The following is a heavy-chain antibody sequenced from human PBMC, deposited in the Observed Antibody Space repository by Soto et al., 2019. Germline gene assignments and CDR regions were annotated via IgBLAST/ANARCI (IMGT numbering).Heavy chain of an antibody. CDR3: ARAMHIVVVTGLGDY. CDR2: INAGNGNT. Sequence: QVQLVQSGAEVKKPGSSVKVSCKASGGTFSSYAISWVRQAPGQGLEWMGGINAGNGNTKYSQKFQGRVTITRDTSASTAYMELSSLRSEDTAVYYCARAMHIVVVTGLGDYWGQGTLVTVSS. CDR1: GGTFSSYA. V-gene: IGHV1-3*01. J-gene: IGHJ4*02. D-gene: IGHD2-21*02.